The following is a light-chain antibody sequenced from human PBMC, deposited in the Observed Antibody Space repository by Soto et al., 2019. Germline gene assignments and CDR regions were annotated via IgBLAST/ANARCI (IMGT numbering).Light chain of an antibody. CDR1: QSIKNC. V-gene: IGKV1-5*01. J-gene: IGKJ4*01. CDR3: KQYDDYPLT. Sequence: DIQMTQSPSTLSASVGARVPITCRASQSIKNCLAWYQQKPGTAPKFLIYDASTLESGVPSRFSGSGSGTEFTLTISSLQADDFATYFCKQYDDYPLTFGGGTKVDIK. CDR2: DAS.